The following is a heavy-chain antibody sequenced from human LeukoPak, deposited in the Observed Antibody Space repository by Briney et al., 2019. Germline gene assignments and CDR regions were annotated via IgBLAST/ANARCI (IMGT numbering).Heavy chain of an antibody. D-gene: IGHD5-18*01. J-gene: IGHJ3*02. CDR1: GFTFSSYA. V-gene: IGHV3-64D*06. CDR2: ISSNGGST. CDR3: VKGGTAMVYDAFDI. Sequence: GGSLRLSCSASGFTFSSYAMHWVRQAPGKGVEYVSAISSNGGSTYYADSVKGRFTISRDNSKNTLYLQMSSLRAEDTAVYYCVKGGTAMVYDAFDIWGQGTMVTVSS.